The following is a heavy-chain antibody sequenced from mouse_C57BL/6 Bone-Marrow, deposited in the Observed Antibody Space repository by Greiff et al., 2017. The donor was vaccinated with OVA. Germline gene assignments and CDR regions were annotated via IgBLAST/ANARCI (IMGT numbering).Heavy chain of an antibody. CDR1: GYTFTSYW. V-gene: IGHV1-7*01. CDR3: ARRYYYGSSYYAMDY. Sequence: VQLQQSGAELAKPGASVKLSCKASGYTFTSYWMHWVKQRPGKGLEWIGYINPSSGYTKYNQKFKDKDTLTADKSSSTAYMQLSSLTYEDSACYYCARRYYYGSSYYAMDYWGQGTSVTVSS. D-gene: IGHD1-1*01. CDR2: INPSSGYT. J-gene: IGHJ4*01.